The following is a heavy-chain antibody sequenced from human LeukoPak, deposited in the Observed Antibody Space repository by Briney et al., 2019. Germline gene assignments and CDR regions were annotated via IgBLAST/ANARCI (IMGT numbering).Heavy chain of an antibody. J-gene: IGHJ4*02. CDR3: ARIDYGGKGCGDY. V-gene: IGHV2-26*01. CDR2: IFSNDEK. Sequence: SGPVLVIPTETLTLTCTVCGFSLSNARMGVTWIRQPPGKALEWLAHIFSNDEKFYSTSLKSRLTISKDTSKSQVVLTMTNMDPVDTATYYCARIDYGGKGCGDYWGQGTLVTVSS. CDR1: GFSLSNARMG. D-gene: IGHD4-23*01.